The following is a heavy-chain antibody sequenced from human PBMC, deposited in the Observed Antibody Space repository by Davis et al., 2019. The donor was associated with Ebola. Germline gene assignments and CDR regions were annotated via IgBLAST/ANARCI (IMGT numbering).Heavy chain of an antibody. D-gene: IGHD5/OR15-5a*01. Sequence: GGSLRLSCAASGFTFSSYEMNWVRQAPGKGLEWVSYISSSGSTVYYADSVKGRFTISRHNSKNSLYLQMNSLRAEDTALYYCAKGLVGGPLDYWGQGTLVTVSS. J-gene: IGHJ4*02. CDR3: AKGLVGGPLDY. CDR2: ISSSGSTV. V-gene: IGHV3-48*03. CDR1: GFTFSSYE.